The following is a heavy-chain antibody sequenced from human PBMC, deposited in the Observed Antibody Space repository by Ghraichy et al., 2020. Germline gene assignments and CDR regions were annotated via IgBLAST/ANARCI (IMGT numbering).Heavy chain of an antibody. J-gene: IGHJ4*02. D-gene: IGHD1-26*01. CDR1: GGSISSSNW. Sequence: SETLSLTCAVSGGSISSSNWWSWVRQPPGKGLEWIGEIYHSGSTNYNPSLKSRVTISVDKSKNQFSLKLSSVTAADTAVYYCARVPESTVGATLDYWGQGTLVTVSS. CDR3: ARVPESTVGATLDY. CDR2: IYHSGST. V-gene: IGHV4-4*02.